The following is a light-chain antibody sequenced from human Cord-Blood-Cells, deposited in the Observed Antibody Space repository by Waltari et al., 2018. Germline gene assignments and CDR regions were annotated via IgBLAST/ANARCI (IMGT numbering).Light chain of an antibody. CDR2: EVS. CDR3: CSYAGSSTLV. CDR1: SRDVGSYTL. Sequence: QSALTQPASVSGSPGQSITISCTGTSRDVGSYTLVSWYQQHPGKAPKLMIYEVSKRPSGVSNRFSGSKSGNTASLTISGLQAEDEADYYCCSYAGSSTLVFGGGTKLTVL. V-gene: IGLV2-23*02. J-gene: IGLJ3*02.